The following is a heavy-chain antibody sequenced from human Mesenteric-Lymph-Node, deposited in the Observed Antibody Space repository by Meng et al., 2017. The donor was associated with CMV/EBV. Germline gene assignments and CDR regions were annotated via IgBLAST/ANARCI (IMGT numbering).Heavy chain of an antibody. V-gene: IGHV4-34*01. D-gene: IGHD4-23*01. CDR3: ARHQRWLKSEGGFNY. CDR2: INHSGST. J-gene: IGHJ4*02. CDR1: GGSFSGYY. Sequence: QGQRPEWGAGLLKPSETLSLTCAVYGGSFSGYYWSWIRQPPGKGLEWIGEINHSGSTNYNPSLKSRVTISVDTSKNQFSLKLSSVTAADTAVYYCARHQRWLKSEGGFNYWGQGTLVTVSS.